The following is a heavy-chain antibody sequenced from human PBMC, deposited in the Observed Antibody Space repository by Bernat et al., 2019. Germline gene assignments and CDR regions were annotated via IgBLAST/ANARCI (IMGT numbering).Heavy chain of an antibody. D-gene: IGHD6-6*01. CDR2: IWYDGSNK. V-gene: IGHV3-33*01. CDR1: GFTFSSYG. CDR3: ARDPQYSSSPCFDY. J-gene: IGHJ4*02. Sequence: QVQLVESGGGVVQPGRSLRLSCAASGFTFSSYGMHWVRQAPGKGLEWVAVIWYDGSNKYYADSVEGRFTISRDNSKNTLYLQMNSLRAEDTAVYYCARDPQYSSSPCFDYWGQGTLVTVSS.